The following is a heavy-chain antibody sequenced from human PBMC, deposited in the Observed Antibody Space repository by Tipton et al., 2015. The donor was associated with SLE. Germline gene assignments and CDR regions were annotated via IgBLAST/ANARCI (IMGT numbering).Heavy chain of an antibody. CDR3: ARDQIYLGNFDY. Sequence: TLSLTCTVSGGSISRGGYYWSWIRQHPGKGLEWIGFISDSGNTYYNPSLKTRVTLSIDTSKNQFSLKLTSVTAADTAVYYCARDQIYLGNFDYWGQGILVTVSS. J-gene: IGHJ4*02. CDR1: GGSISRGGYY. D-gene: IGHD7-27*01. V-gene: IGHV4-31*03. CDR2: ISDSGNT.